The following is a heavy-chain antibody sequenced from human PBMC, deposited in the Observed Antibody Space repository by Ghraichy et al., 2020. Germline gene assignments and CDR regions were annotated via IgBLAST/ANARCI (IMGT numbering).Heavy chain of an antibody. V-gene: IGHV4-59*01. D-gene: IGHD6-6*01. CDR2: IYYSGST. J-gene: IGHJ4*02. CDR3: AREGVEGSSSF. CDR1: GGSISSYY. Sequence: SETLSLTCTVSGGSISSYYWSWIRQPPGKGLEWIGYIYYSGSTNYNPSLKSRVTISVDTSKNQFSLKLSSVTAADTAVYYCAREGVEGSSSFWGQGTLVTVSS.